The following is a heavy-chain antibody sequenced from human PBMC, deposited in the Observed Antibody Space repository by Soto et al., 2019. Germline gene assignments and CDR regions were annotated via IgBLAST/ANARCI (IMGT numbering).Heavy chain of an antibody. CDR1: GGTFSSYA. Sequence: SVKVSCKASGGTFSSYAISWVRQAPGQGLEWMGGIIPIFGTANYAQKFQGRVTITADESTSTAYMELSSLRSEDTAVYYCARDVGPGTAYNWFDPWGQGTLVTVSS. V-gene: IGHV1-69*13. J-gene: IGHJ5*02. CDR2: IIPIFGTA. CDR3: ARDVGPGTAYNWFDP.